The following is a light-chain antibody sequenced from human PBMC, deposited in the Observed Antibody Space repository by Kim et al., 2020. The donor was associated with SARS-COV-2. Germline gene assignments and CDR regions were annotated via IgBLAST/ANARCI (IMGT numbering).Light chain of an antibody. V-gene: IGLV3-19*01. Sequence: ALGQTVRITCQGDSLRSYDASWYQQKPGQALVLVIYGKNNRPSGIPDRFSGSSSGNTASLTITGAQAEDEADYYCNSRDSSGNHWVFGGGTQLTAL. CDR2: GKN. CDR3: NSRDSSGNHWV. CDR1: SLRSYD. J-gene: IGLJ3*02.